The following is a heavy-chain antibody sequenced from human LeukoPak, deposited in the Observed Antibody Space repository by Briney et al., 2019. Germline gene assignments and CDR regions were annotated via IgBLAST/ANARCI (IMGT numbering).Heavy chain of an antibody. CDR3: AKEGRYGEYFDY. CDR2: ISNDGSDK. V-gene: IGHV3-30*18. CDR1: GFTFSTYG. Sequence: GGSLRLSCAASGFTFSTYGLQWVRQAPGKGLEWVALISNDGSDKNFADSVKGRFTISRDNSKKTVYLQMNSLRAEDTAVYFCAKEGRYGEYFDYWGQGTLVTVSS. D-gene: IGHD1-1*01. J-gene: IGHJ4*02.